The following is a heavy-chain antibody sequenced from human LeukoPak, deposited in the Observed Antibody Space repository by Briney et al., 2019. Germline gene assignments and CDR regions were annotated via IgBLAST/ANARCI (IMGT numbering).Heavy chain of an antibody. D-gene: IGHD2-2*01. V-gene: IGHV4-39*07. J-gene: IGHJ5*02. CDR3: ARVTHCSSTSCYDQFDP. CDR2: IYYSGNT. CDR1: GGSISSSSYY. Sequence: SETLSLTCTVSGGSISSSSYYWGWIRQPPGEGLEWIGSIYYSGNTYYNPSLKSRVTILVDTSKNQFSLTLSSVTAADTAVYYCARVTHCSSTSCYDQFDPWGQGTLVTVSS.